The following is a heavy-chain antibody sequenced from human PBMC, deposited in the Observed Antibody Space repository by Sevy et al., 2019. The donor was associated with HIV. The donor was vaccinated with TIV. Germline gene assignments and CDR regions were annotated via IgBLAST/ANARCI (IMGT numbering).Heavy chain of an antibody. CDR2: IRYDGSNE. J-gene: IGHJ3*02. CDR1: GFTFSNHG. Sequence: QLGGSLRLSCAASGFTFSNHGMHWVRQAPGKGLEWVAFIRYDGSNEYYGDSVKGRFTTSRDNSKNTLDLQMNSLRPEDTAVYYCAKDRKVLLVVYAIPFDVFDIWGQGTMVTVSS. CDR3: AKDRKVLLVVYAIPFDVFDI. D-gene: IGHD2-8*02. V-gene: IGHV3-30*02.